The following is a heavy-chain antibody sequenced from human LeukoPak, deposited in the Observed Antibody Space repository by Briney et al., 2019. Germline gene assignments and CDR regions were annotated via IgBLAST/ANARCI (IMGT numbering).Heavy chain of an antibody. J-gene: IGHJ4*02. CDR1: GFPFSSYA. V-gene: IGHV3-23*01. D-gene: IGHD3-9*01. CDR3: AKLDVYDILTGYYKGIEY. CDR2: ISGNGGST. Sequence: HPGGSLRLSCAASGFPFSSYAMSWVRQAPGKGLEWVSAISGNGGSTFYADSVKGRFTISRDNSKNTLYLQMNSLRAEDTAVYYCAKLDVYDILTGYYKGIEYWGQGTLVTVSS.